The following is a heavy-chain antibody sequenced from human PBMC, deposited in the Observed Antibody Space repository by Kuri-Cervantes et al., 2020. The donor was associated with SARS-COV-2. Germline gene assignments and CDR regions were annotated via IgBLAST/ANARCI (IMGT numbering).Heavy chain of an antibody. D-gene: IGHD1-1*01. CDR3: ASSGNWNDDFDY. J-gene: IGHJ4*02. Sequence: GGSLRLSCAASAFTFSSHWMSWVRQAPGKGLEWVANIKQDGSEKYYVDSVKGRFTISRDNAKNSLYLQMNSLRAEDTAIYYFASSGNWNDDFDYWGQGTLVTVSS. CDR1: AFTFSSHW. CDR2: IKQDGSEK. V-gene: IGHV3-7*01.